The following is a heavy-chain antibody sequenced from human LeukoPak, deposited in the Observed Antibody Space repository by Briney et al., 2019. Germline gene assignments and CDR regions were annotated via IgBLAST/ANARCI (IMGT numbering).Heavy chain of an antibody. J-gene: IGHJ6*02. CDR2: INHSGST. Sequence: PSETLSLTCAVYGGSFSGYYWNWIRQPPGKGLEWIGEINHSGSTNYNPSLKSRVTISVDTSKNQFSLKLSSVTAADTAVYYCARSPEIYDFWSGYYGGLGNGMDVWGQGTTVTVSS. V-gene: IGHV4-34*01. CDR1: GGSFSGYY. D-gene: IGHD3-3*01. CDR3: ARSPEIYDFWSGYYGGLGNGMDV.